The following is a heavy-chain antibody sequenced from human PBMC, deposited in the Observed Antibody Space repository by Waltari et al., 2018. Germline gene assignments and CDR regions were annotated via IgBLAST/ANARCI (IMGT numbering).Heavy chain of an antibody. J-gene: IGHJ3*02. V-gene: IGHV1-69*08. Sequence: QVQLVQSGAEVKKPGSSVKVSCKASGGTFSSYTISWVRQAPGQGLEWMGRIIPILCIANYAQMFQGRVTITADKSTSTAYMELSSLRSEDTAVYYCARDLARTIFGVVTDAFDIWGQGTMVTVSS. CDR2: IIPILCIA. CDR1: GGTFSSYT. CDR3: ARDLARTIFGVVTDAFDI. D-gene: IGHD3-3*01.